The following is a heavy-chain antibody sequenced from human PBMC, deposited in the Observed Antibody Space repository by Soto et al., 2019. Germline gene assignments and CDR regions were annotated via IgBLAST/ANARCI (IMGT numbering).Heavy chain of an antibody. Sequence: QVQLVQSGAEVKKPGASVKVSCKASGYTFTSYDINWVRQATGQGLEWMGWMNPNSGNTGYAQKFQGRVTMTRNTSISTAYMELSSLRSEDTAVYYCARVNGYCSSTSCYNYYYYGMDVWGQWTTVTVSS. CDR3: ARVNGYCSSTSCYNYYYYGMDV. CDR2: MNPNSGNT. J-gene: IGHJ6*02. CDR1: GYTFTSYD. V-gene: IGHV1-8*01. D-gene: IGHD2-2*02.